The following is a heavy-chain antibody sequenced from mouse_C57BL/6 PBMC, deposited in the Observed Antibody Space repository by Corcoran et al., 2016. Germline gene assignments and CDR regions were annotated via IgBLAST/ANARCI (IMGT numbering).Heavy chain of an antibody. D-gene: IGHD1-1*01. CDR3: TRPRYYGSSLYYFDY. Sequence: QVQLQQSGAELVRPGASVTLSCKASGYTFTDYEMHWVKQTPVHGLEWIGAIDPETGGTAYNQKFKGKAILTADKSSSTAYMELRSLTSEDSAVYYCTRPRYYGSSLYYFDYWGQGTTLTVSS. J-gene: IGHJ2*01. CDR2: IDPETGGT. V-gene: IGHV1-15*01. CDR1: GYTFTDYE.